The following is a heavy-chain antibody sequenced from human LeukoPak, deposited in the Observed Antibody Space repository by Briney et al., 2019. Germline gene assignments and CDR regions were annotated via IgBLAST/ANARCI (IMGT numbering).Heavy chain of an antibody. Sequence: PSETLSLTCAVYGGSFSGFYWSWIRQPPGKALEWIGYIYYSGSTNYNPSLKSRVTISVDTSKNQFSLKLSSVTAADTAVYYCARAGRMGEVDYWGQGSLVTVSS. CDR2: IYYSGST. CDR3: ARAGRMGEVDY. J-gene: IGHJ4*02. V-gene: IGHV4-59*01. CDR1: GGSFSGFY. D-gene: IGHD3-16*01.